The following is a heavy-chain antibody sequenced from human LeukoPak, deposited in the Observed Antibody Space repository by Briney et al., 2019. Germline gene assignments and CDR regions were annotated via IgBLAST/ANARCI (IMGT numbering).Heavy chain of an antibody. CDR2: IRSKAYGETA. CDR3: TRDRGAYNLYDY. Sequence: GGSLRLSCTASGFTFGDYAMSWIRQAPGKGLAWVGFIRSKAYGETADYAASVKGRFPISRDDSKAIAYLQMNSLKTEDTAVYHCTRDRGAYNLYDYWGQGTLVTVSS. CDR1: GFTFGDYA. V-gene: IGHV3-49*03. D-gene: IGHD1-1*01. J-gene: IGHJ4*02.